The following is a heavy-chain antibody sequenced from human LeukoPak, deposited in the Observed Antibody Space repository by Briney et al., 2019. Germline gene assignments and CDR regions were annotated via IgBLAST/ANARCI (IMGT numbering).Heavy chain of an antibody. CDR2: ISSGGGDT. CDR3: AKAEGATLFYYGVDV. J-gene: IGHJ6*02. CDR1: TFTFGNYA. Sequence: GGSLRLSCVASTFTFGNYAMNWVRQAPGKGLEWVSTISSGGGDTYYAGSVKGRFTISRDNSKNTLFLRMNSLRAEDTAVYYCAKAEGATLFYYGVDVWGQGTTVTVSS. V-gene: IGHV3-23*01.